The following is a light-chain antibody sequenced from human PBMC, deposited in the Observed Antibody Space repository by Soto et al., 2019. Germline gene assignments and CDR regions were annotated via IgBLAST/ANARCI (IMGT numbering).Light chain of an antibody. V-gene: IGLV1-40*01. CDR2: ANS. CDR3: QSYDSSLSVV. Sequence: QSVLTQPPSVSGAPGQRVTISCTGSRSNIGAGYDVHWYPQLPGTAPKVLIYANSNRPSGVPDRFSGSKSGTSASLAITGLQAEDEADYYCQSYDSSLSVVFGGGTKLTVL. J-gene: IGLJ2*01. CDR1: RSNIGAGYD.